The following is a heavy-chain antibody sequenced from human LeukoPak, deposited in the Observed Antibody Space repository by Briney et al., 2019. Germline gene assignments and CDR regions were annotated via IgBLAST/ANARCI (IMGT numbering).Heavy chain of an antibody. V-gene: IGHV3-30-3*01. CDR2: ISYDGSNK. J-gene: IGHJ6*02. D-gene: IGHD1-20*01. CDR1: GFTFSSYA. Sequence: PGRSLRLSCAASGFTFSSYAMHWVRQAPGKGLEWVAVISYDGSNKYYADSVKGRFTISRDNSKNTLYLQMNSLRAEGTAVYYCVEREVTGYYGMDVWGQGTTVTVSS. CDR3: VEREVTGYYGMDV.